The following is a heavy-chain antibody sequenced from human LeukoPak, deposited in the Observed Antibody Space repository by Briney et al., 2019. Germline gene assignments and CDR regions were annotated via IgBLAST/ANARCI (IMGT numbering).Heavy chain of an antibody. CDR1: GGSLSNHY. Sequence: SETLSLTCTVSGGSLSNHYWTWIRQPPGKELEWIGYIYYTSITSYSPSVRSRVTISVNTSKNQFSLKLTSLTAADTAVYYCARGLMNYYFDSWGQGTLVTVSS. V-gene: IGHV4-59*11. CDR3: ARGLMNYYFDS. CDR2: IYYTSIT. J-gene: IGHJ4*02.